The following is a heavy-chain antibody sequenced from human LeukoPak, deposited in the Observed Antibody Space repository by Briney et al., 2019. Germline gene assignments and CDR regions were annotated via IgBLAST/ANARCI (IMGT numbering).Heavy chain of an antibody. CDR1: GGSISSYY. CDR3: ARDLNYYGSGPPGEY. J-gene: IGHJ4*01. D-gene: IGHD3-10*01. V-gene: IGHV4-4*07. CDR2: IYTSGST. Sequence: PSETLSLTCTVSGGSISSYYWSWIRQPAGKGLEWIGRIYTSGSTNYNPSLKSRVTMSVDTSKNQCSLKLSSVTAAATSVYYCARDLNYYGSGPPGEYWGPGTLVTVSP.